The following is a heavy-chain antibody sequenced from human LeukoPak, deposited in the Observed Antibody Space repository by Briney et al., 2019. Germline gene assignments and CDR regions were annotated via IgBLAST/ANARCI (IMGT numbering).Heavy chain of an antibody. CDR1: GYTIPDYY. V-gene: IGHV1-46*01. Sequence: ASVKVPCKASGYTIPDYYMHWVRQAPGQGPEWMGIISPSGGATYSQNFQGRVNMARDASTNTFSMELHSLSSEDTAVYYCARGDETSGYYRMYFDHWGQGTLVTVSS. CDR3: ARGDETSGYYRMYFDH. D-gene: IGHD3-22*01. CDR2: ISPSGGA. J-gene: IGHJ4*02.